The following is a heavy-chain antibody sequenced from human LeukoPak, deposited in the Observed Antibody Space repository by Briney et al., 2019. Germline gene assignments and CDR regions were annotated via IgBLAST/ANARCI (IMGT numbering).Heavy chain of an antibody. D-gene: IGHD2-2*01. Sequence: PSETLSLTCAVSGGSISSGGYSWSWIRQPPGKGLEWIGYIYHSGSTYYNPSLKSRVTISVDRSKNQFSLKLSSVTAADTAVYYCASGRRYCSSTSCLNWFDPWGQGTLVTVSS. CDR3: ASGRRYCSSTSCLNWFDP. CDR2: IYHSGST. CDR1: GGSISSGGYS. J-gene: IGHJ5*02. V-gene: IGHV4-30-2*01.